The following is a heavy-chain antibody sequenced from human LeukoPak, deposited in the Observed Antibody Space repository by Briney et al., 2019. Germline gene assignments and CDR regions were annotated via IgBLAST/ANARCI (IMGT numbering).Heavy chain of an antibody. J-gene: IGHJ4*02. CDR1: GFTFSSHW. CDR2: VKGDGTFT. CDR3: VRDGDDFNFDY. D-gene: IGHD5-24*01. V-gene: IGHV3-74*01. Sequence: GGSLILSCAASGFTFSSHWMHWVRQAPGKGLVWVSRVKGDGTFTNYADSVYGRFTISRDNAKNTLYLHMHSLRAEDTAVYYCVRDGDDFNFDYWGQGNLVTVSS.